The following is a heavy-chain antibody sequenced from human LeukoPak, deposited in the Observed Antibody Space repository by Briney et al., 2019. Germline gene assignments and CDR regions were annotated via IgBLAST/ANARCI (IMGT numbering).Heavy chain of an antibody. J-gene: IGHJ4*02. CDR1: GYTFSVYY. CDR2: INPNSGGT. V-gene: IGHV1-2*02. CDR3: ARDLTLNY. Sequence: ASVKVSCKASGYTFSVYYIHWVRQAPGQGLEWLGWINPNSGGTNYVQKFQGRVTMTRDTSISTAYMELSRLTSDDTATYYCARDLTLNYWGQGTLVTVSS. D-gene: IGHD3-9*01.